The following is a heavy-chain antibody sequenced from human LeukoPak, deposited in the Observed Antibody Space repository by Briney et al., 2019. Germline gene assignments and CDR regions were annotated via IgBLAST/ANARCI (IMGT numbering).Heavy chain of an antibody. CDR2: IIPIFGTA. Sequence: GASVKVSCKASGGTFSSYAISWVRQAPGQGLDWMGGIIPIFGTANYAQKFQGRVTITADESTSTAYMELSSLRSEDTAVYYCARAMVRGVIRVDYWGQGTLVTVSS. J-gene: IGHJ4*02. D-gene: IGHD3-10*01. CDR3: ARAMVRGVIRVDY. V-gene: IGHV1-69*13. CDR1: GGTFSSYA.